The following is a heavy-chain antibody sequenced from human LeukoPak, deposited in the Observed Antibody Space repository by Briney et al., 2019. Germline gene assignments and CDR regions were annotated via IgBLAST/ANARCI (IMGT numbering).Heavy chain of an antibody. CDR1: GYTFTSYG. Sequence: ASVKVSCKASGYTFTSYGISWVRQAPGQGLEWMGWISAYNGNTNYAQKLQGRVTMTTDTSTSTAYMELRSLRSDDTAVCYCARDHGDYVEYWFDPWGQGTLVTVSS. CDR3: ARDHGDYVEYWFDP. CDR2: ISAYNGNT. D-gene: IGHD4-17*01. J-gene: IGHJ5*02. V-gene: IGHV1-18*01.